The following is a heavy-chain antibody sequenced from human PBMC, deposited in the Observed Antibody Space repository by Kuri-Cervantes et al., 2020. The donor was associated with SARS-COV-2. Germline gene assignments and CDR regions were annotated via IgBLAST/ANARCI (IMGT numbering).Heavy chain of an antibody. CDR3: ARVEVGAHVGAFDI. V-gene: IGHV3-53*01. CDR1: GFTVSSNY. CDR2: IYSGGST. Sequence: GGSLRLSCAASGFTVSSNYMSWVRQAPGKGLEWVSVIYSGGSTYYADSVKGLFTISRDNSKNTLYLQMNSLRAEDTAVYYCARVEVGAHVGAFDIWGQGTMVTDSS. J-gene: IGHJ3*02. D-gene: IGHD1-26*01.